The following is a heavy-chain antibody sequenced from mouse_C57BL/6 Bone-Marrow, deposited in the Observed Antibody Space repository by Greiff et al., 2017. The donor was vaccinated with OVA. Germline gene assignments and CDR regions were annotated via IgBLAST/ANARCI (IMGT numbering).Heavy chain of an antibody. CDR3: ARWGAQATSY. V-gene: IGHV1-81*01. Sequence: QVQLQQSGAELARPGASVKLSCKASGYTFTSYGISWVKQRTGQGLEWIGEIYPRSGNTYYNEKFKGKAILTADKSSSTAYMELRSLTSEDSAVYFCARWGAQATSYWGQGTLVTVSA. CDR2: IYPRSGNT. D-gene: IGHD3-2*02. J-gene: IGHJ3*01. CDR1: GYTFTSYG.